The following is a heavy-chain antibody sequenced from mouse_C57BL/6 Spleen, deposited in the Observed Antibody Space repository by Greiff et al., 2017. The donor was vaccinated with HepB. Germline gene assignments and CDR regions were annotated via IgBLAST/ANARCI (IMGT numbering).Heavy chain of an antibody. CDR1: GFTFSSYA. CDR2: ISDGCSYT. Sequence: EVQVVESGGGLVKPGGSLKLSCAASGFTFSSYAMSWVRQTPEKRLEWVATISDGCSYTYYPDNVKGRFTISRDNAKNNLYLQMSHLKSEDTAMYYCARAFYDYDRFAYWGQGTLVTVSA. J-gene: IGHJ3*01. D-gene: IGHD2-4*01. CDR3: ARAFYDYDRFAY. V-gene: IGHV5-4*01.